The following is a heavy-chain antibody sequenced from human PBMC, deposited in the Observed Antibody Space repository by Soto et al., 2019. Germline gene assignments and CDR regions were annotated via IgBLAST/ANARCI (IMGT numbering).Heavy chain of an antibody. D-gene: IGHD3-10*01. V-gene: IGHV1-2*02. CDR1: GYTFTGYY. CDR2: INPNSGGT. Sequence: QVQLVQSGAEVKKPGASVKVSCKASGYTFTGYYMHWVRQAPGQGLEWMGWINPNSGGTNYAQKVQGRVTMTRDTSISTAYMELSRLRSDDTAVYYCARDSPHMVRGGTWGQGTLVTVSS. CDR3: ARDSPHMVRGGT. J-gene: IGHJ5*02.